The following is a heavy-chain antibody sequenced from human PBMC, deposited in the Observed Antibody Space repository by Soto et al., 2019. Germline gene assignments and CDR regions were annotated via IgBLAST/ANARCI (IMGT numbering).Heavy chain of an antibody. V-gene: IGHV4-61*03. Sequence: QVQLQESGPGLVKPSETLSLTCTVSGGSVNNGSYYWSWIRQPPGKGLEWIGYIYHTGTSNHNPSLKSRVTMSVDTSKNLFSLKVKSVTAADTAVYYCARNSRGYIYGYYFDSWGHGTLVTVSS. CDR1: GGSVNNGSYY. CDR3: ARNSRGYIYGYYFDS. CDR2: IYHTGTS. J-gene: IGHJ4*01. D-gene: IGHD5-18*01.